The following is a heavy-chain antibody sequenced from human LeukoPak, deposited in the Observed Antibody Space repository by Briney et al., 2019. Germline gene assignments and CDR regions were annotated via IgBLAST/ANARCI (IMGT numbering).Heavy chain of an antibody. CDR3: TRGGNWAFDY. Sequence: SETLSLTCTVSGGSITSYYWSWIRQPPGKGLEWIRYIFYSGNTNYNPSLKSRVTISVDTSNNQFSLRLSSVTAADTAVYYCTRGGNWAFDYWGQGTLVTVSS. V-gene: IGHV4-59*01. D-gene: IGHD4-23*01. CDR2: IFYSGNT. J-gene: IGHJ4*02. CDR1: GGSITSYY.